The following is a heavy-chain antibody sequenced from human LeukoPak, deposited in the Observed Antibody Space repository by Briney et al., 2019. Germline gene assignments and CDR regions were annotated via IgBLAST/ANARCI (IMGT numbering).Heavy chain of an antibody. CDR1: GGSFSGYY. D-gene: IGHD2-2*02. J-gene: IGHJ5*02. CDR3: ARYNYPVYCSSTSCYTEGAFDL. V-gene: IGHV4-34*01. CDR2: INHSGST. Sequence: SETLSLTCAVYGGSFSGYYWSWIRQPPGKGLERIGEINHSGSTNYNPSLKSRVTISVDTSKNQFSLKLSSVTAADTAVYYCARYNYPVYCSSTSCYTEGAFDLWGQGTLVTVSS.